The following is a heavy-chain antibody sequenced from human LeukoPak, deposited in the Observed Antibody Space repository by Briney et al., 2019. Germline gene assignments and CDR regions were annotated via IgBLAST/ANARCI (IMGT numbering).Heavy chain of an antibody. V-gene: IGHV1-18*01. CDR3: ARLIAAAGPNRNYYGMDV. CDR1: GYTFTSYG. Sequence: ASVKVSCKASGYTFTSYGISWVRQAPGQGLEWMGWISAYNGNTNYAQKLQGRVTMTTGTSTSTAYMELRSLRLDDTAVYYCARLIAAAGPNRNYYGMDVWGQGTTVTVSS. J-gene: IGHJ6*02. CDR2: ISAYNGNT. D-gene: IGHD6-13*01.